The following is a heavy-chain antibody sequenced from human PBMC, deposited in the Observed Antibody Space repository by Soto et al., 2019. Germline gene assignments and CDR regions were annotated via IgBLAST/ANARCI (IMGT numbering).Heavy chain of an antibody. V-gene: IGHV3-33*01. D-gene: IGHD3-10*01. CDR1: GFTFSSYG. J-gene: IGHJ6*03. CDR2: IWYDGSNK. CDR3: ARDGVNSVSYSGHQRYSQYYYYYMAV. Sequence: QVQLVESGGGVVQPGRSLRLSCAASGFTFSSYGMHWVRQAPGKGLEWVAVIWYDGSNKYYADSVKGRFTISRDNSKNTMYLQMNSLRAEDTAVYYCARDGVNSVSYSGHQRYSQYYYYYMAVCGKGTTVTVSS.